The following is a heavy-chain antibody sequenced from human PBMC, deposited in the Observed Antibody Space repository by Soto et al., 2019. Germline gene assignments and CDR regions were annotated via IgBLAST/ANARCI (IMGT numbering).Heavy chain of an antibody. V-gene: IGHV3-30*18. CDR3: AKVTGPNYGDAPDY. D-gene: IGHD4-17*01. Sequence: QVQLVESGGGVVQPGRSLRLSCAASGFTFSSYGMHWVRQAPGKGLEWVAVISYDGSNKYYADSVKGRFTISRDNSKNTLYLQMNSLRAEDTAVYYCAKVTGPNYGDAPDYSGQGTLVTVSS. CDR1: GFTFSSYG. J-gene: IGHJ4*02. CDR2: ISYDGSNK.